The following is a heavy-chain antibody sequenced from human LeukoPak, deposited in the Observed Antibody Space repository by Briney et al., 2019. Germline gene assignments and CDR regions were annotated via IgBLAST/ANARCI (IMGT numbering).Heavy chain of an antibody. CDR1: DDSISDYY. CDR2: FYNSGRS. Sequence: PSETLSLTCTVSDDSISDYYRGWIRQPPGKGLEWIGYFYNSGRSTYNPSLKSRVTISADTSKNHFSLKLNSVTTADTAVYYCTRGAGWLIDYWGQGILVIVFS. J-gene: IGHJ4*02. D-gene: IGHD3-16*01. V-gene: IGHV4-59*01. CDR3: TRGAGWLIDY.